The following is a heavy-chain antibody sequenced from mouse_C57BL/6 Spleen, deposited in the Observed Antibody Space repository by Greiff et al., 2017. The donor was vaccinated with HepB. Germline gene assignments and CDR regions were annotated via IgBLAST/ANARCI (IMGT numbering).Heavy chain of an antibody. Sequence: VQLQQSGAELVKPGASVKLSCKASGYTFTSYWMQWVKQRPGQGLEWIGEIDPSDSYTNYNQKFKGKATLTVDTSSSTAYMQLSSLTSEYSAVYYCARWGDYAWFAYWGQGTLVTVSA. CDR2: IDPSDSYT. J-gene: IGHJ3*01. CDR3: ARWGDYAWFAY. CDR1: GYTFTSYW. D-gene: IGHD2-4*01. V-gene: IGHV1-50*01.